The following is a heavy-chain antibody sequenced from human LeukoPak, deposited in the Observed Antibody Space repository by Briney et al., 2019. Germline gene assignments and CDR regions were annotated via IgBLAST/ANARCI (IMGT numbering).Heavy chain of an antibody. D-gene: IGHD3-10*01. Sequence: SQTLSLTCAISGDSVSGNSVAWSWIRQSPSRGLEWLGRTYYRSKWYNDYAVSVKSRITINPDTSMNQFSLQLNSVNLEDTAVYYCAREGGEVRGVLRYWGQGTLVTVSS. CDR2: TYYRSKWYN. CDR1: GDSVSGNSVA. V-gene: IGHV6-1*01. J-gene: IGHJ4*02. CDR3: AREGGEVRGVLRY.